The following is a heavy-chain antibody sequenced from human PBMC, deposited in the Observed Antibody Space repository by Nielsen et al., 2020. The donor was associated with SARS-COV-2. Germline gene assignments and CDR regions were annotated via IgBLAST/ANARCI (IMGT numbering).Heavy chain of an antibody. CDR1: GGSISSSSYY. V-gene: IGHV4-39*01. Sequence: GSLRLSCTVSGGSISSSSYYWGWIRQPPGKGLEWIGSIYYSGSTYYNPSLKSRVTISVDTSKNQFSLKLSSVTAADTAVYYCARRKADAFDIWGQGTMVTVSS. J-gene: IGHJ3*02. CDR3: ARRKADAFDI. CDR2: IYYSGST.